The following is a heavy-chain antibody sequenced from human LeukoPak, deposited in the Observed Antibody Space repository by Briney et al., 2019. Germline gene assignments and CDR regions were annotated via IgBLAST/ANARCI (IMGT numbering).Heavy chain of an antibody. CDR1: GYSISSGYY. CDR2: IYHSGST. V-gene: IGHV4-38-2*01. Sequence: PSETLSLTCAVSGYSISSGYYWGWIRPPPGKGLEWIGIIYHSGSTYYNPSLKSRVTISVDTSKNQFSLKLSSVTAADTAVYYCARRYYDFWSGYYTFFDYWGQGTLVTVSS. J-gene: IGHJ4*02. CDR3: ARRYYDFWSGYYTFFDY. D-gene: IGHD3-3*01.